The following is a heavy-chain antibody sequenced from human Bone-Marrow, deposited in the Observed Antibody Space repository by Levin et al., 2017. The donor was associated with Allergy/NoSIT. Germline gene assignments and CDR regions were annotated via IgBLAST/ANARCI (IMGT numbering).Heavy chain of an antibody. CDR1: GGSISSYY. D-gene: IGHD6-19*01. CDR3: AREPEAVAGYYYYGMDV. J-gene: IGHJ6*02. Sequence: SETLSLTCTVSGGSISSYYWSWIRQPAGKGLEWIGRIYTSGSTNYNPSLKSRVTMSVDTSKNQFSLKLSSVTAADTAVYYCAREPEAVAGYYYYGMDVWGQGTTVTVSS. CDR2: IYTSGST. V-gene: IGHV4-4*07.